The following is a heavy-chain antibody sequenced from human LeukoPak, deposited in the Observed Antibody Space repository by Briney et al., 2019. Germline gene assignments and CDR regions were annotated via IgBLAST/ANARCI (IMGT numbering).Heavy chain of an antibody. CDR3: ARVDDSWGGYPIDY. J-gene: IGHJ4*02. CDR1: GYTFTGYY. CDR2: INPNSGGT. V-gene: IGHV1-2*02. Sequence: ASVKVSCKTSGYTFTGYYMHWVRQAPGQGLEWMGWINPNSGGTNYAQKFQGRVTMTRDTSISTAYMELSRLRSDDTAVYYCARVDDSWGGYPIDYWGQGTLVTVSS. D-gene: IGHD3-3*01.